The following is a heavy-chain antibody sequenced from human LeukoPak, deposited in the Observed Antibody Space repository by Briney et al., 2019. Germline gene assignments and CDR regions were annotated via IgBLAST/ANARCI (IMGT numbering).Heavy chain of an antibody. CDR1: GGSFSGYY. CDR3: ARVGSSSWLSYFDY. Sequence: PSETLSLTCAAYGGSFSGYYWSWIRQPPGKGLEWIGEINHSGSTNYNPSLKSRVTISVDTSKNQFSLKLSSVTAADTAVYYCARVGSSSWLSYFDYWGQGTLVTVSS. J-gene: IGHJ4*02. D-gene: IGHD6-13*01. V-gene: IGHV4-34*01. CDR2: INHSGST.